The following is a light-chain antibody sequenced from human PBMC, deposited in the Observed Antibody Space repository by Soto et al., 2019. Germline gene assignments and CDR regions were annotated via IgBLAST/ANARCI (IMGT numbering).Light chain of an antibody. J-gene: IGKJ1*01. V-gene: IGKV1-5*03. CDR1: QTISSW. Sequence: DIQMTQSPSTLSGSVGDRVTITCRASQTISSWLAWYQQKPGKAPKLMIYKASTLKSGVPSRFSGSGSGTEFTLTLRSLQPDDFANYYCQQYNSYYPWTFGQGTKVDIK. CDR3: QQYNSYYPWT. CDR2: KAS.